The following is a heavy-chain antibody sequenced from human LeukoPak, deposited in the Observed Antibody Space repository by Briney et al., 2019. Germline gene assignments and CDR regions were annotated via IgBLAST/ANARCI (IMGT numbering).Heavy chain of an antibody. J-gene: IGHJ3*02. V-gene: IGHV3-30*02. D-gene: IGHD1-26*01. Sequence: PGGSLRLSCAASGFTFSSYGMHWVRQAPGKGLEWVAFIRYDGSNKYYADSVKGRFTISRDNSKNTLYLQKNSLRAEDTAVYYCARDSYDAFDIWGQGTMVTVSS. CDR2: IRYDGSNK. CDR3: ARDSYDAFDI. CDR1: GFTFSSYG.